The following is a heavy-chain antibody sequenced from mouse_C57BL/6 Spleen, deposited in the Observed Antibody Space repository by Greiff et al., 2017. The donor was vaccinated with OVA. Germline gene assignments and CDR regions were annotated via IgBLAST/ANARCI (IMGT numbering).Heavy chain of an antibody. D-gene: IGHD1-1*01. CDR3: ARGDYYNYFDY. CDR2: ISRGGGNT. V-gene: IGHV5-9*04. J-gene: IGHJ2*01. Sequence: EVKLVESGGGLVKPGGSLKLSCAASGFTFSSYTMSWVRQTPEERLEWVANISRGGGNTYYPDSVKGRVTIPRDNAKNTLYLQMSSLTSEDTGVYYCARGDYYNYFDYWGQGTTLTVSS. CDR1: GFTFSSYT.